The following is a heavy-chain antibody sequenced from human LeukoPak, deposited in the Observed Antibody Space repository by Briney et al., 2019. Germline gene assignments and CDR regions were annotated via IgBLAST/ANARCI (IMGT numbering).Heavy chain of an antibody. CDR1: GFTFSTYW. V-gene: IGHV3-7*01. CDR2: IKQDGSEK. CDR3: ARDLGSSGWYYGY. Sequence: PGGSLRLSCAASGFTFSTYWMSWVRQAPGKGLEWVANIKQDGSEKYYVDSVKGRFTISRDNAKNSLYLQMNSLRAEDTAVYYCARDLGSSGWYYGYWGQGTLVTVSS. J-gene: IGHJ4*02. D-gene: IGHD6-19*01.